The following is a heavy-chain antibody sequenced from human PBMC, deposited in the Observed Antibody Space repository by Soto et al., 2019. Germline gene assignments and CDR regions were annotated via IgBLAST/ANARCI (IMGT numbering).Heavy chain of an antibody. V-gene: IGHV1-8*01. Sequence: ASVKVSCKASGYTFSTNDFAWVRQATGQGLEWMGWTNPNNGNAGFAQQFRGRVTMTRNTSITTAYMELSSLRTDDTAVYYCARRKERSGPYYLDLWGQGTLVPVYS. CDR3: ARRKERSGPYYLDL. CDR2: TNPNNGNA. CDR1: GYTFSTND. J-gene: IGHJ4*02.